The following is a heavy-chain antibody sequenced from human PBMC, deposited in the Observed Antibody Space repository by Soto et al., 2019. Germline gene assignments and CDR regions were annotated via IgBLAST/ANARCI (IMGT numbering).Heavy chain of an antibody. Sequence: PSETLSLTCTVSGGSINSYYWSWIRQPPGKGLEWLGYIYYTGSTSYNPSLKSRVTVSVDTSKNRFSLKLTSVTAADTAVYYCARVGSKYYTDGDYWGQGALVTVS. CDR1: GGSINSYY. D-gene: IGHD2-2*02. V-gene: IGHV4-59*01. CDR2: IYYTGST. CDR3: ARVGSKYYTDGDY. J-gene: IGHJ4*02.